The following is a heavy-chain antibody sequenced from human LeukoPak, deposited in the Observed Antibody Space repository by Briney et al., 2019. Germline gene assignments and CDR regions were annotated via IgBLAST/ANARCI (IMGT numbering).Heavy chain of an antibody. CDR3: ARGVVAATV. Sequence: SETLSLTCTVSGGSFSRGGYYWSWIRQHPGKGLEWIGYIYYSGSTYYNPSLKSRVTISVDTSKNQFSLKLSSVTAADTAVYYCARGVVAATVWGQGTLVTVSS. V-gene: IGHV4-31*03. D-gene: IGHD2-15*01. CDR1: GGSFSRGGYY. J-gene: IGHJ4*02. CDR2: IYYSGST.